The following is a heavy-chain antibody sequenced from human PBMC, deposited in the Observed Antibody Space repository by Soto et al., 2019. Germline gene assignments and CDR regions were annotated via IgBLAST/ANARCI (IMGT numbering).Heavy chain of an antibody. V-gene: IGHV4-39*01. CDR1: GGCMSRSSYY. CDR2: IYYSGST. D-gene: IGHD2-15*01. J-gene: IGHJ1*01. Sequence: EPLSLTWTVSGGCMSRSSYYWGWIRQPPGKGREWIGSIYYSGSTYYNPSLKSRVTISVDTSKNQFSLKLSSVTAADTAVYYCARHGDMVVVVAATPEYFQHWGQGTLVTGSS. CDR3: ARHGDMVVVVAATPEYFQH.